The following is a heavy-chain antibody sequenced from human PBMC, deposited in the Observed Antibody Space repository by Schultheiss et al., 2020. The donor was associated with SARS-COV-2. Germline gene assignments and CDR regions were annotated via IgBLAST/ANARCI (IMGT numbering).Heavy chain of an antibody. V-gene: IGHV3-21*01. CDR1: GFTFSSYG. CDR3: ARDTEMATISF. CDR2: ISSSSSYI. D-gene: IGHD5-24*01. Sequence: GGSLRLSCAASGFTFSSYGMHWVRQAPGKGLEWVSSISSSSSYIYYADSVKGRFTISRDNSKNTLYLQMNSLRAEDTAVYYCARDTEMATISFGGQGTLVTVSS. J-gene: IGHJ4*02.